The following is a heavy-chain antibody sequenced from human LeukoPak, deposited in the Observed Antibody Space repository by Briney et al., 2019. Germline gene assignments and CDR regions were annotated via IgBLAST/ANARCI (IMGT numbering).Heavy chain of an antibody. CDR3: VIWGDYDVLTGYYVPDY. V-gene: IGHV3-23*01. Sequence: PGASLRLSCVASGFTFSNYAMSWVRQAPGKGLEWVSAITGSGTSTYYADSLKGRFTISRDNSKNTVFLQMSSLRHEDTAIYYCVIWGDYDVLTGYYVPDYWGQGTLVTVSS. J-gene: IGHJ4*02. D-gene: IGHD3-9*01. CDR2: ITGSGTST. CDR1: GFTFSNYA.